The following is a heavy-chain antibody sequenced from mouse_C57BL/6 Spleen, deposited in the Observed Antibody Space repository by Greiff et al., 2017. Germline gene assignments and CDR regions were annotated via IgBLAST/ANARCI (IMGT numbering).Heavy chain of an antibody. CDR3: AREIWDDGCAY. Sequence: EVQLQQPGPELVKPGASVKISCKASGYSFTGYYMHWVKQSSEKSLEWIGEINPSTGGTSYNQKFKGKATLTVDKSSSTAYMQLKSLTSEDSAVYSCAREIWDDGCAYWGQGTLVTVS. D-gene: IGHD4-1*01. CDR2: INPSTGGT. V-gene: IGHV1-43*01. J-gene: IGHJ3*01. CDR1: GYSFTGYY.